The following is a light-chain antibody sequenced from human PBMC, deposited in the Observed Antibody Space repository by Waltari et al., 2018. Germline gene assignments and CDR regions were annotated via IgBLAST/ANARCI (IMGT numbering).Light chain of an antibody. CDR2: DAS. V-gene: IGKV3-11*01. CDR3: QQRSSLPLYT. Sequence: EVVLTQSPATLSLFPGERAILSCSASQSFSRSLAWYQQKPGLAPRLLIYDASNRATGIPARFSGSGSGTDFTLTISSLEPEDFAVYYCQQRSSLPLYTFGQGTKLDLK. J-gene: IGKJ2*01. CDR1: QSFSRS.